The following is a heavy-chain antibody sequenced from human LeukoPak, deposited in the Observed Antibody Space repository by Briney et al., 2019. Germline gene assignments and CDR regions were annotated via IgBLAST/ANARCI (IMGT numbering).Heavy chain of an antibody. Sequence: PGGSLRLSGAASGFIVSNYYMSWVRQAPGKGLEWVSVLHSGGSTYYADSVKGRFTISRDNSKNTVYLQMNRLRAEDTAVYYCAREASGSYFHHWGQGTLVTVSS. CDR2: LHSGGST. J-gene: IGHJ1*01. CDR1: GFIVSNYY. CDR3: AREASGSYFHH. V-gene: IGHV3-53*01. D-gene: IGHD1-26*01.